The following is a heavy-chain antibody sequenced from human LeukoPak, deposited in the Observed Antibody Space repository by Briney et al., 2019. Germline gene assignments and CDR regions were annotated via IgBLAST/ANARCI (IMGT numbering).Heavy chain of an antibody. CDR1: GFTFSSYG. V-gene: IGHV3-21*01. CDR2: ISDSGSST. Sequence: NLGGSLRLSCAASGFTFSSYGMSWVRQAPGKGLEWVSGISDSGSSTYYADSVKGRFTISRDNAKNSLYLQMNSLRAEDTAVYYCARDYSSGWYDYWGQGTLVTVSS. J-gene: IGHJ4*02. D-gene: IGHD6-19*01. CDR3: ARDYSSGWYDY.